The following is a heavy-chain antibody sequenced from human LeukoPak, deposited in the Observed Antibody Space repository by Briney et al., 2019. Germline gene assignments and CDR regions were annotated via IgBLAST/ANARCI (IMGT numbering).Heavy chain of an antibody. D-gene: IGHD2-2*01. J-gene: IGHJ4*02. CDR3: AREPLPAAFDY. V-gene: IGHV3-20*04. Sequence: GGSLRLSCAASGFTFDYYGVSWVRQPPGRGLEWVAGINWNGPSTGYAGPVKGRFTISRDNHKNSLYLQMSSLRAEDTAFYYCAREPLPAAFDYWGQGTLVTVSS. CDR1: GFTFDYYG. CDR2: INWNGPST.